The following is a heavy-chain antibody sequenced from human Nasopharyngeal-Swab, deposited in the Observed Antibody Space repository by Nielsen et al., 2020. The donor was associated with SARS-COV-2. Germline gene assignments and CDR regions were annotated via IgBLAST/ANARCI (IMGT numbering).Heavy chain of an antibody. J-gene: IGHJ5*02. CDR1: GCTFTNYA. CDR2: INAGNDNT. V-gene: IGHV1-3*01. D-gene: IGHD3-3*01. Sequence: ASVKVSCKASGCTFTNYAIHWVRQAPGQRLEWMGWINAGNDNTRYSQNFQGRVTITRDTSASTAYMELNSLRSEDTAVYYCAGFWSAYPLSWFDPWGQGTLVTVSS. CDR3: AGFWSAYPLSWFDP.